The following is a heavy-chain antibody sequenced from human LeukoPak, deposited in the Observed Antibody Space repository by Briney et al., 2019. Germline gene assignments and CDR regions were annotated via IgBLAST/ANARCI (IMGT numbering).Heavy chain of an antibody. Sequence: AASVKVSCKASGGTFSSYAISWVRQAPGQGLEWVGGIIPIFGTANYAQKFQGRVTITADESTSTAYMELSSLRSEDTAVYYCARVFRCRDGYNFAQRLDYWGQGTLVTVSS. D-gene: IGHD5-24*01. V-gene: IGHV1-69*13. CDR3: ARVFRCRDGYNFAQRLDY. J-gene: IGHJ4*02. CDR2: IIPIFGTA. CDR1: GGTFSSYA.